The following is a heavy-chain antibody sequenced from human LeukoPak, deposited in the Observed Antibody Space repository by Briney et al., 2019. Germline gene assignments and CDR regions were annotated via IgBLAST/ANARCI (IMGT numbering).Heavy chain of an antibody. J-gene: IGHJ4*02. V-gene: IGHV3-7*01. D-gene: IGHD6-13*01. CDR2: IKQDGSEK. CDR1: GFTFSSYW. CDR3: AKAPAAAGDTTYYFDY. Sequence: GGSLRLSCAASGFTFSSYWMSWVRQAPGKGLEWVANIKQDGSEKYYADSVKGRFTISRDNSKNTLYLQMNSLRAEDTAVYYCAKAPAAAGDTTYYFDYWGQGTLVTVSS.